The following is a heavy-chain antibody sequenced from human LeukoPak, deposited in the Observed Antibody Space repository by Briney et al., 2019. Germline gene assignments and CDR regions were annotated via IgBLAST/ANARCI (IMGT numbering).Heavy chain of an antibody. Sequence: PWASVKVSCKASGYTFTSYDINWVRQATGQGLEWMGWMNPNSGNTGYAQKFQGRVTITRNTTISTAYMELSSLRSEDTAVYYCARVLGSGRGLYMDVWGKGTTVTVSS. J-gene: IGHJ6*03. CDR1: GYTFTSYD. CDR3: ARVLGSGRGLYMDV. D-gene: IGHD3-10*01. V-gene: IGHV1-8*03. CDR2: MNPNSGNT.